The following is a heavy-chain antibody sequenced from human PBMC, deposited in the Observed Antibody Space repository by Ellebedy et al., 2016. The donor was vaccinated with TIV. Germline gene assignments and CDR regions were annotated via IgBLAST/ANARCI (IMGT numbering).Heavy chain of an antibody. Sequence: MPSETLSLTCTVSGGSISSYYWSWIRQPPGKGLEWIGYIYYSGSTNYNPSLKSRVTISVDMSKNQFSLKLSSVTAADTAVYYCARDLGSGSYYYYYGMDVWGQGTTVTVSS. D-gene: IGHD6-19*01. CDR3: ARDLGSGSYYYYYGMDV. V-gene: IGHV4-59*01. CDR2: IYYSGST. J-gene: IGHJ6*02. CDR1: GGSISSYY.